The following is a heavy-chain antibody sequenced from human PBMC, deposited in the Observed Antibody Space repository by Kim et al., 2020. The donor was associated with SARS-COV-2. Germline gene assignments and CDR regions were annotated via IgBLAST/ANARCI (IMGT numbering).Heavy chain of an antibody. V-gene: IGHV1-2*02. J-gene: IGHJ4*02. D-gene: IGHD6-19*01. CDR1: GYTFTGYY. CDR3: ARDVKKSRWLVPGETGY. CDR2: INPNSGGT. Sequence: ASVKVSCKASGYTFTGYYMHWVRQAPGQGIEWRGWINPNSGGTNYAQKVQGRVTMTRDTSISTAYMELSRLRSDDTAVYYRARDVKKSRWLVPGETGYWGQGTLVTVSS.